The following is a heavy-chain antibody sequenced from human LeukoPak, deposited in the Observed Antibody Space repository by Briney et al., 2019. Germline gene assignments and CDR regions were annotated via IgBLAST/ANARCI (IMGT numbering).Heavy chain of an antibody. CDR3: ARQYYYYYMDV. CDR1: GGSISSYY. J-gene: IGHJ6*03. V-gene: IGHV4-59*08. Sequence: SETLSLTCTVSGGSISSYYWSWIRQPPGKGLEWIGYIYYSGSTNYNPSLKSRVTISVDTSKNQFSLKLSSVTAADRAVYYCARQYYYYYMDVWGKGTTVTVSS. CDR2: IYYSGST.